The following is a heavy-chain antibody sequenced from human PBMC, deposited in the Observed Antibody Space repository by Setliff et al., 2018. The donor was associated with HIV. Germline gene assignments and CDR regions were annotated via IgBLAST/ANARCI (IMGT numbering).Heavy chain of an antibody. J-gene: IGHJ6*03. D-gene: IGHD4-4*01. CDR1: GGSISDYY. CDR2: VYSSGST. CDR3: ARELRVTGIYYYYYMDV. Sequence: SETLSLTCTVSGGSISDYYWTWIRQAAGKGLEWIGRVYSSGSTNCNPSLKSRVTMSVDTSTNQFSLKLNSVTAADTAVYYCARELRVTGIYYYYYMDVWGKGTTVTVSS. V-gene: IGHV4-4*07.